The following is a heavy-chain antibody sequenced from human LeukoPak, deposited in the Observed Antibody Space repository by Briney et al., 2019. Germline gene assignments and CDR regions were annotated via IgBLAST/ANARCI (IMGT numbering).Heavy chain of an antibody. CDR3: ASRRITIFGVVTPRYYYYMDV. Sequence: PSETLSLTCAVYGGSFSGYYWSWIRQPPGKGLEWIGEINHSGSTNYNPSLKSRITISVDTSKNQFSLKLSSVTAADTAVYYCASRRITIFGVVTPRYYYYMDVWGKGTTVTVSS. V-gene: IGHV4-34*01. CDR2: INHSGST. D-gene: IGHD3-3*01. J-gene: IGHJ6*03. CDR1: GGSFSGYY.